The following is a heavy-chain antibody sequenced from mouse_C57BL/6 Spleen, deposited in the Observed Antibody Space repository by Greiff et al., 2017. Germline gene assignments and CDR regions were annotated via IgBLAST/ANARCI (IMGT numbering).Heavy chain of an antibody. J-gene: IGHJ2*01. Sequence: QVQLQQPGAELVRPGSSVKLSCKASGYTFTSYWMDWVKQRPGQGLEWIGNIYPSDSETLYNQKFKDKATLTVDKSSSTAYMHLSSLTSEDSAVYYCARGRLLYYFDYWGQGTTLTVSS. D-gene: IGHD1-1*01. CDR3: ARGRLLYYFDY. CDR1: GYTFTSYW. V-gene: IGHV1-61*01. CDR2: IYPSDSET.